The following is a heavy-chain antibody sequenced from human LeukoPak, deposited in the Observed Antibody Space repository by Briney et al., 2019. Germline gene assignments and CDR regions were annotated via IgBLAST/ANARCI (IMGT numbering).Heavy chain of an antibody. CDR1: GYTFTGYY. CDR3: ARSSIGSSGWYPYYYYYYGMDV. CDR2: INPNSGGT. V-gene: IGHV1-2*04. D-gene: IGHD6-19*01. Sequence: ASVKVSCKASGYTFTGYYMRWVRQAPGQGLEWMGWINPNSGGTNYAQKFQGWVTMTRDTSISTAYMELSRLRSDDTAVYYCARSSIGSSGWYPYYYYYYGMDVWGQGTTVTVSS. J-gene: IGHJ6*02.